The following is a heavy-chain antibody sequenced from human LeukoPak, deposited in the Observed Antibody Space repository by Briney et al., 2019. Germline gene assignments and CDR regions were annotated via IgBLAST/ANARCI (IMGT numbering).Heavy chain of an antibody. CDR2: ISGSGGST. V-gene: IGHV3-23*01. J-gene: IGHJ6*02. CDR1: GFTFSSYA. CDR3: ARVRGPPEYYGMDV. Sequence: GGSLRLSCAASGFTFSSYAMSWVRQAPGKGLEWVSAISGSGGSTYYADSVKGRFTISRDNSKDTLYLQMNSLRAEDTAVYYCARVRGPPEYYGMDVWGQGTTVTVSS.